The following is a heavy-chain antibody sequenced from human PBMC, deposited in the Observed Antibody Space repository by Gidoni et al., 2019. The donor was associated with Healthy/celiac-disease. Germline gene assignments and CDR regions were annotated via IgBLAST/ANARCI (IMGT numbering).Heavy chain of an antibody. V-gene: IGHV3-30*02. Sequence: APGKGLEWVAFIRYDGSNKYYADSVKGRFTISRDNSKNTLYLQRNSLRAEDTAVYYCAGAAFDIWGQGTMVTVSS. CDR3: AGAAFDI. J-gene: IGHJ3*02. CDR2: IRYDGSNK.